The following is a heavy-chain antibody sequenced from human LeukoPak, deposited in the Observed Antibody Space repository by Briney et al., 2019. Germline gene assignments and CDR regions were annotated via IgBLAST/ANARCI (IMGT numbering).Heavy chain of an antibody. CDR1: GYTFTNYW. J-gene: IGHJ4*02. CDR3: ARAGYSNRWDGVDY. V-gene: IGHV5-51*01. CDR2: IYPGDSDT. Sequence: GASLQISCKGSGYTFTNYWIGWVRQMPGKGLEFMGIIYPGDSDTRYSPSFQGQVTISVDKSINTAYLQWSSLTASDSAMYYCARAGYSNRWDGVDYWGQGTLVTVSS. D-gene: IGHD2/OR15-2a*01.